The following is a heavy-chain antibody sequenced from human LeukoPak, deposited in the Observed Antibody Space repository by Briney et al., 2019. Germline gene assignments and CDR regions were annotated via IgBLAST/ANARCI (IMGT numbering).Heavy chain of an antibody. CDR2: IYYSGST. CDR1: GGSISSSNYY. CDR3: ASLRTGDFDY. D-gene: IGHD3-10*01. Sequence: PSETLSLTCTVSGGSISSSNYYWGWIRQPPGKGLEWIGNIYYSGSTYYNPSFKSRLTISVDTSKNQFSLKLSSVTAADTAVYYCASLRTGDFDYWGQGTLVTVSS. J-gene: IGHJ4*02. V-gene: IGHV4-39*01.